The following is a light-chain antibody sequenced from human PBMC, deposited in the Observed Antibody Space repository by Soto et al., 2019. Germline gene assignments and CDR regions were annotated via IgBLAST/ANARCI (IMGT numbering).Light chain of an antibody. Sequence: DIQMTQSPSSRSASIVARVSITCRESPSINSYLNWYQQKPGKAPNLLIYAASNLQSGVPSRFSGSGSGTDFTLTISSLQPEDFATYYCQHSYSTLRAFGQGPRWIS. CDR3: QHSYSTLRA. CDR1: PSINSY. CDR2: AAS. J-gene: IGKJ1*01. V-gene: IGKV1-39*01.